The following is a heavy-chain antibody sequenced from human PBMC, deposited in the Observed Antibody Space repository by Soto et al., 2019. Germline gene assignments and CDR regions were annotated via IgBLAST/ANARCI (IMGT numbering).Heavy chain of an antibody. CDR2: IYYSGST. J-gene: IGHJ3*02. CDR3: ASYKSAVGAKRKDAFEI. Sequence: SETLSLTCTVSGGSISSSSYYWGWIRQPPGKGLEWIGSIYYSGSTYYNPSLKSRVTISVDTSKNQFSLKLSSVTAADTAVYYCASYKSAVGAKRKDAFEIWGQGTMVTVSS. D-gene: IGHD6-13*01. V-gene: IGHV4-39*07. CDR1: GGSISSSSYY.